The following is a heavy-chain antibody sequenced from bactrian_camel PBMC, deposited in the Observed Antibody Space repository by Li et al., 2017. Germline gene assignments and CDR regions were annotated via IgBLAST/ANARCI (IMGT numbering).Heavy chain of an antibody. D-gene: IGHD6*01. J-gene: IGHJ4*01. Sequence: QLVESGGGSVQAGGYLTLRCEVSPYTGPTTLMAWFRTTPDKAQREGIASFRLEDGRTYYDDSVKGRFIITRDKAKDLVYLQMNGLQPEDTGMYYCAADQLYGTCRDVLDFPARGQGTQVTVS. CDR2: FRLEDGRT. CDR1: PYTGPTTL. V-gene: IGHV3S63*01. CDR3: AADQLYGTCRDVLDFPA.